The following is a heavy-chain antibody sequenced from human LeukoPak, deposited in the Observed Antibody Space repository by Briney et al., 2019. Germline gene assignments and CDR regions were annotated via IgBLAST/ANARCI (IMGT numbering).Heavy chain of an antibody. J-gene: IGHJ4*02. Sequence: SETLSLTCTVSGVSISSYYWSWIRQPPGKGLEWIGYIYYSGSTNYNPSLKSRVTISVDTSKNQFSLKLSSVTAADTAVYYCARLWVYGDHDYWGQGTLVTVSS. CDR1: GVSISSYY. V-gene: IGHV4-59*08. CDR3: ARLWVYGDHDY. CDR2: IYYSGST. D-gene: IGHD4-17*01.